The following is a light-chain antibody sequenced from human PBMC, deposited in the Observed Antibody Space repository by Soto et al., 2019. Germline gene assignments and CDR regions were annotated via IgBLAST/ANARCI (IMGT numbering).Light chain of an antibody. V-gene: IGKV3-11*01. CDR3: QQRSNCLT. CDR2: DAS. J-gene: IGKJ4*01. Sequence: EIQLTQSPSTLSSSVGERATISCRASQSVSSYLAWYQQKPGQAPRLLIYDASSRATGIPARFSGSGSGTVSPLTISRLHHEYFAVYYCQQRSNCLTFGGGTKVEI. CDR1: QSVSSY.